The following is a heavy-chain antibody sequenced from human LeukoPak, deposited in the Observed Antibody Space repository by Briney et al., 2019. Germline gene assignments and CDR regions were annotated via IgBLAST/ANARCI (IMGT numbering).Heavy chain of an antibody. CDR2: ISGGTT. D-gene: IGHD6-19*01. J-gene: IGHJ4*02. CDR3: SRGSGWLSVY. Sequence: GGSLRLSCTASGFTFGDYLMSWLRQAPGKGLEWIGFISGGTTEYAASVKGRFTISRDDSTSIAYLQMNSLTTEDTAVYYCSRGSGWLSVYWGQGTLVTVSS. V-gene: IGHV3-49*03. CDR1: GFTFGDYL.